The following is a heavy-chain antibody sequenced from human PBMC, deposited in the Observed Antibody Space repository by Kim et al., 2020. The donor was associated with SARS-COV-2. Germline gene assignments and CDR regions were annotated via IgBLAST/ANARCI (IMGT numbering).Heavy chain of an antibody. CDR2: IRFDGTQQ. D-gene: IGHD3-10*02. J-gene: IGHJ5*02. V-gene: IGHV3-30*02. CDR3: GRDQVVRGAGSNVVDT. Sequence: GGSLRLSCSASGFDFGVHAIHWVRQFPGKGLEWVSIIRFDGTQQDYVDSVKGRFTVSRDNSQNTVYLQMNSLRVEDTAMYHCGRDQVVRGAGSNVVDTWGPGTMVTVSS. CDR1: GFDFGVHA.